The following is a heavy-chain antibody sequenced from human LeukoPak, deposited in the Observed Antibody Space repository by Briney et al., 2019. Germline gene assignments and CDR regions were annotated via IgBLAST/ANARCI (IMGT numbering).Heavy chain of an antibody. Sequence: RTLETLSLTCAVYGGSFSGYYWSWIRQPPGKGLEWIGEINHSGSTNYNPSLKSRVTISVDTSKNQFSLKLSSVTAADTAVYYCARGGWFRRLRAFDIWGQGTMVTVSS. CDR3: ARGGWFRRLRAFDI. D-gene: IGHD4-17*01. V-gene: IGHV4-34*01. CDR1: GGSFSGYY. J-gene: IGHJ3*02. CDR2: INHSGST.